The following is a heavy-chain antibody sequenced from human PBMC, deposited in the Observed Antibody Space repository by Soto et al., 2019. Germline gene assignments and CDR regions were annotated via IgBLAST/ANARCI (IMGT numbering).Heavy chain of an antibody. CDR2: IYYSGST. CDR1: GSSISPFY. Sequence: EPLSLTCIVSGSSISPFYWSWIRQPPGKGLEWIGNIYYSGSTNYNPSLKSRVTISVDTSKRQFSLNLYSMTAADTAVYYCSRVGGYYGDYPNFDYWGQGTRVTASS. J-gene: IGHJ4*02. D-gene: IGHD4-17*01. V-gene: IGHV4-59*01. CDR3: SRVGGYYGDYPNFDY.